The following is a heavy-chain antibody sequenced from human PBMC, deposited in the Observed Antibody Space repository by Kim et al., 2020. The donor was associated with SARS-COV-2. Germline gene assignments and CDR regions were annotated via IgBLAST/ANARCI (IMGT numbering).Heavy chain of an antibody. CDR2: ISSSSSYT. CDR1: GFTFSDYY. D-gene: IGHD3-16*02. Sequence: GGSLRLSCAASGFTFSDYYMSWIRQAPGKGLEWVSYISSSSSYTNYADSVKGRFTISRDKAKHSLYLQMNSMRAEATAVYYCARVGYDYVWGSFREYYY. V-gene: IGHV3-11*05. J-gene: IGHJ6*01. CDR3: ARVGYDYVWGSFREYYY.